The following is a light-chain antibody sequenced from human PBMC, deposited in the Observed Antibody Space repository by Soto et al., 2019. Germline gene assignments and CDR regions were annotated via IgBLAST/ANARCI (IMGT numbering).Light chain of an antibody. CDR3: SSYTGSNTTVV. CDR1: SSDVGGYNY. J-gene: IGLJ2*01. V-gene: IGLV2-14*01. CDR2: DVS. Sequence: QSALTQPASVSGSPGQSITISCTGTSSDVGGYNYVSWYQQHPGKAPNLIIFDVSNRPAGVSNSFSGSKSGNSASLNISGRQAEDEAAYYCSSYTGSNTTVVFGGGTKVTVL.